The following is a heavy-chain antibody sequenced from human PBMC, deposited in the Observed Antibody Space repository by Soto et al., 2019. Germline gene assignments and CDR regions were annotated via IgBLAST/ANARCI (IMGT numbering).Heavy chain of an antibody. J-gene: IGHJ4*02. D-gene: IGHD3-22*01. V-gene: IGHV1-2*04. Sequence: ASVKVSCKASGYTFTGYYMHWVRQAPGQGLEWMGWINPNSGGTNYAQKFQGLVTMTRDTSISTAYMELSRLRSDDTAVYYCARVTRYYDSSGYYDYWGQGTLVTVSS. CDR3: ARVTRYYDSSGYYDY. CDR2: INPNSGGT. CDR1: GYTFTGYY.